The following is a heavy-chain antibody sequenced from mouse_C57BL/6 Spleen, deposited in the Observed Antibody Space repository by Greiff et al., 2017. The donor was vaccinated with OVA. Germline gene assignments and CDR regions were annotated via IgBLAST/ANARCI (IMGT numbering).Heavy chain of an antibody. D-gene: IGHD1-3*01. J-gene: IGHJ4*01. CDR1: GFTFSDYG. CDR3: ARHEWTMDY. V-gene: IGHV5-15*01. Sequence: EVQLQESGGGLVQPGGSLKLSCAASGFTFSDYGMAWVRQAPRKGPEWVAFISNLAYSIYYADTVTGRFTISRENAKNTLYLEMSSLRSEDTAMYYCARHEWTMDYWGQGTSVTVSS. CDR2: ISNLAYSI.